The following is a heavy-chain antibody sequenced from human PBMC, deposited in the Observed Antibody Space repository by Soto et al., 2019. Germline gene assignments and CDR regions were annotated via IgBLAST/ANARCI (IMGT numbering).Heavy chain of an antibody. J-gene: IGHJ4*02. D-gene: IGHD1-26*01. CDR2: MQPSSGRT. Sequence: ASVKVSCKASGYSFTSLDINWVRQTTGQGLEWMGWMQPSSGRTGYAQKFQGRVTMTRDTSINTAYMELSSLTSDDTAFYYCARGVTAGVDYWGQGTLVTVSS. CDR1: GYSFTSLD. V-gene: IGHV1-8*01. CDR3: ARGVTAGVDY.